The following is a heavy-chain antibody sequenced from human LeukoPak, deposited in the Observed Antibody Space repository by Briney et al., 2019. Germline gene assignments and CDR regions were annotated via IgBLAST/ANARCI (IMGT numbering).Heavy chain of an antibody. CDR2: ISGSGGST. Sequence: PGGSLRLSCAASGFTFSSYAMSWVRQAPGKGLEWVSAISGSGGSTYYADSVKGRFTISSDNSKNTLYLQMNSLRAEDTAVYYCAKTVLRYSTGDAFDIWGQGTMVTVSS. J-gene: IGHJ3*02. V-gene: IGHV3-23*01. CDR1: GFTFSSYA. D-gene: IGHD3-9*01. CDR3: AKTVLRYSTGDAFDI.